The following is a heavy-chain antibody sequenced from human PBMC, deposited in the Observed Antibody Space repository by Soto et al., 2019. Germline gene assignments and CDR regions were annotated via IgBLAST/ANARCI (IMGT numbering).Heavy chain of an antibody. CDR1: GYNFAGYW. D-gene: IGHD3-3*01. Sequence: GASLKISRKGSGYNFAGYWIAWVRQMPGKGLELMGIIYPSDSDTRYRPSFQGQVTISADKSISSAYLQWSSLRASDTAMYYCARGGVSTRTFDYWGQGTPVTVSS. V-gene: IGHV5-51*01. CDR3: ARGGVSTRTFDY. CDR2: IYPSDSDT. J-gene: IGHJ4*02.